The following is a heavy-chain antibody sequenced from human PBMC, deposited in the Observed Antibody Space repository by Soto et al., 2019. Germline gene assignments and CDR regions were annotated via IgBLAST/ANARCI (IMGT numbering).Heavy chain of an antibody. Sequence: GGSLRLSCAASGFTFSSYEMNWVRQAPGKGLEWVSYISSSGSTIYYADSVKGRFTISRDNAKNSLYLQMNSLRAEDTAVYYCARDSSIAARGAFDIWGQGTMVTVSS. D-gene: IGHD6-6*01. CDR2: ISSSGSTI. J-gene: IGHJ3*02. V-gene: IGHV3-48*03. CDR1: GFTFSSYE. CDR3: ARDSSIAARGAFDI.